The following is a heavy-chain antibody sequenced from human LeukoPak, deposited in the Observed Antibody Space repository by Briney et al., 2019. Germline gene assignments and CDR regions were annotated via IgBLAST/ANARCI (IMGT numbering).Heavy chain of an antibody. CDR2: IYHSGST. D-gene: IGHD2-2*01. CDR3: ARVHIVVVPAAMMFEGSGWFDP. Sequence: SQTLSLTCAVSGGSISSGGYSWSWIRQPPGKGLEWIGYIYHSGSTYYNPSLKSRVTISVDRSKNQFSLKLSSVTAADTAVYYCARVHIVVVPAAMMFEGSGWFDPWGQGTLVTVSS. J-gene: IGHJ5*02. V-gene: IGHV4-30-2*01. CDR1: GGSISSGGYS.